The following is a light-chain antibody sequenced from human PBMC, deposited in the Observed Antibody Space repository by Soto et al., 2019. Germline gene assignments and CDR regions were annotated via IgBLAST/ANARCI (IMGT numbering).Light chain of an antibody. CDR2: KAS. CDR1: QSIMSW. CDR3: QQYKTYSRLT. J-gene: IGKJ4*01. V-gene: IGKV1-5*03. Sequence: DIQMTQSPSTLSAFVGDRVTITCRASQSIMSWLAWYQQKPGKAPKVLISKASSLESGVPSRFSGNGSGTEFTLTISSLQPDDFATYYCQQYKTYSRLTFSGGTKVEMK.